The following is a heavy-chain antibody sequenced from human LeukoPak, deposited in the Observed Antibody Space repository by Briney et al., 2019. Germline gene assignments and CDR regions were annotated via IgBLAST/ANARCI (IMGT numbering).Heavy chain of an antibody. V-gene: IGHV1-18*04. CDR3: ARDRSIVAADHFDY. J-gene: IGHJ4*02. CDR1: GYNFTTYG. Sequence: GASVKVSCKASGYNFTTYGIIWVRQAPGQGLEWMGWISVYNGNTKYAQKLQGRVTMTTDTSTTTAYMELRSLRSDDTAVYYCARDRSIVAADHFDYWGQGTLVTVSS. CDR2: ISVYNGNT. D-gene: IGHD6-13*01.